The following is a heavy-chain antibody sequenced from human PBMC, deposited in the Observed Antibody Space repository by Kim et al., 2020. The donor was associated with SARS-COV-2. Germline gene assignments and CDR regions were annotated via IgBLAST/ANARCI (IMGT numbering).Heavy chain of an antibody. CDR3: ARDWGVQQLVRGYNWFDP. CDR2: INTNTGNP. V-gene: IGHV7-4-1*02. CDR1: GYTFTSYA. D-gene: IGHD6-13*01. J-gene: IGHJ5*02. Sequence: ASVKVSCKASGYTFTSYAMNWVRQAPGQGLEWMGWINTNTGNPTYAQGFTGRVVFSWDTSVSTAYMQISSLKAEDTAVYYCARDWGVQQLVRGYNWFDPWGARALVTVSS.